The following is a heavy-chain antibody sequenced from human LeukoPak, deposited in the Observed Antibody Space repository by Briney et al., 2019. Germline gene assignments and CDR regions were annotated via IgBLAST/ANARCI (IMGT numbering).Heavy chain of an antibody. CDR3: ARDRFPARLVPAARGFDY. J-gene: IGHJ4*02. CDR1: GYTFTGYY. D-gene: IGHD2-2*01. CDR2: INPNSGGT. Sequence: GASVKVSCKASGYTFTGYYMHWVRQAPGQGLEWMGWINPNSGGTNYAQKFQGRVTMTRDTSISTAYMELSRLRSDDTAVYYCARDRFPARLVPAARGFDYWGQGTLVTVS. V-gene: IGHV1-2*02.